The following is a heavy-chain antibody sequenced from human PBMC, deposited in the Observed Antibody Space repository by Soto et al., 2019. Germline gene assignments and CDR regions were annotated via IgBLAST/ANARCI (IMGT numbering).Heavy chain of an antibody. V-gene: IGHV5-51*01. D-gene: IGHD2-15*01. CDR3: AKSHRGYCSGGSCYLPYYYYGMDV. CDR2: IYPGDSDT. CDR1: GYGFTSYW. J-gene: IGHJ6*02. Sequence: GASLKISCKGSGYGFTSYWVGWVRQMPGKGLEWMGIIYPGDSDTRYSPSFQGQVTISADKSISTAYLQWSSLKASDTAMYYCAKSHRGYCSGGSCYLPYYYYGMDVWGQGTTVTVSS.